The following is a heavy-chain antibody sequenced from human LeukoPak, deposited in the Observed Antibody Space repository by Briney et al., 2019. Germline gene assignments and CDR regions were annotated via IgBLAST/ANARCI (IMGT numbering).Heavy chain of an antibody. CDR3: EKEPRIRYFDWSFGY. J-gene: IGHJ4*02. CDR2: ISWNSGSI. V-gene: IGHV3-9*01. CDR1: GFTFDDYA. D-gene: IGHD3-9*01. Sequence: SGRSLRLSCAASGFTFDDYAMPWVRQAPGKGLEWVSGISWNSGSIGYADSVKGRFTISRDNAKNSLYLQMNSLRAEDTALYYCEKEPRIRYFDWSFGYWGQGTLVTVSS.